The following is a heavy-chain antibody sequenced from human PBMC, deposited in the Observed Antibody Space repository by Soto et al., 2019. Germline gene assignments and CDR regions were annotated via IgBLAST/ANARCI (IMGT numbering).Heavy chain of an antibody. J-gene: IGHJ4*02. D-gene: IGHD3-22*01. CDR2: INPSGGSK. CDR1: GYTFTSYY. Sequence: ASVKVSCKASGYTFTSYYMHWVRQAPGQGLEWMGIINPSGGSKSYAQKFQGRVTMTGDTSTSKAYMELSSLRSEDTAVYYCAVHTRDSSGYFSISFSAQLDYWGQGTLVTVSS. V-gene: IGHV1-46*01. CDR3: AVHTRDSSGYFSISFSAQLDY.